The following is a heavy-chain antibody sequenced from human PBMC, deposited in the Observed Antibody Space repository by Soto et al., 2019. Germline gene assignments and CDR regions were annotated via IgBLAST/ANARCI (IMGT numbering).Heavy chain of an antibody. CDR1: GFTFSSFA. D-gene: IGHD5-18*01. V-gene: IGHV3-23*01. CDR2: LSGSGDNT. CDR3: AKNISPRQRYSIFDY. J-gene: IGHJ4*02. Sequence: EVQLLESGGGLVQPGGSLRLSCVASGFTFSSFAMSWVRQAPGKGLEWVSLLSGSGDNTYYADSVKGRFTISRDNSKSTLYLQMISRRAEDTAIYYCAKNISPRQRYSIFDYWGQGTQVTVSS.